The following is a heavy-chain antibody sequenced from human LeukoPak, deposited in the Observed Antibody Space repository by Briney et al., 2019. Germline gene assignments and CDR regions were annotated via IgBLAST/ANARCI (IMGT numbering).Heavy chain of an antibody. CDR1: GGSISSYY. Sequence: SETLSLTCAVYGGSISSYYWSWIRQPAGKGLEWIGRIYTSGSTNYNPSLKSRVTMSVDTSKNQFSLKLSSVTAADTAVYYCARDGGAVPAADYWGQGTLVTVSS. V-gene: IGHV4-4*07. CDR2: IYTSGST. J-gene: IGHJ4*02. D-gene: IGHD2-2*01. CDR3: ARDGGAVPAADY.